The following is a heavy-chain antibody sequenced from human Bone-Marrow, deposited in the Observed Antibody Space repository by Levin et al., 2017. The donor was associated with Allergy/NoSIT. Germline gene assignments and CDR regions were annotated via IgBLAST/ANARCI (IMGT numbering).Heavy chain of an antibody. D-gene: IGHD6-6*01. CDR1: GFTFSDYA. CDR3: AKALLSLSTSSTSVN. V-gene: IGHV3-23*01. Sequence: HPGGSLRLSCAASGFTFSDYAMSWVRQAPGKGLEWVSTISDSGSTYYADSVKGRFTISRDDSKNTLYVQMNSLRAEDTAVYYCAKALLSLSTSSTSVNWGQGALVTVSS. J-gene: IGHJ4*02. CDR2: ISDSGST.